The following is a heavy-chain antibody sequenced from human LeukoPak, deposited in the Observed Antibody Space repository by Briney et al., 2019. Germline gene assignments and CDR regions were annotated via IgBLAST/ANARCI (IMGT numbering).Heavy chain of an antibody. CDR1: GGTFSSYA. CDR2: IIPIFGTA. J-gene: IGHJ4*02. Sequence: GSSVKVSCKASGGTFSSYAISWVRQAPGQGLEWMGGIIPIFGTANYAQKFQGRVTITADESTSTAYMELSSLRSEDTAVYYCARGGGFYYYGSGSYKQIDYWGQGTLVTVSS. CDR3: ARGGGFYYYGSGSYKQIDY. D-gene: IGHD3-10*01. V-gene: IGHV1-69*01.